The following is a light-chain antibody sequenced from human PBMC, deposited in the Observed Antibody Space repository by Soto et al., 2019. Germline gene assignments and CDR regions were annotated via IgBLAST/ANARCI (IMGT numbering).Light chain of an antibody. J-gene: IGLJ2*01. CDR1: SSDVGSYNL. CDR2: EVS. CDR3: CSYAGSSTFHVV. Sequence: QSALTQPASVSGSPGQSITISCTGTSSDVGSYNLVSWYQQHPGKAPKLMIYEVSKRPSGVSNRFSGSKSGNTASLTISGLQAEDEADYYCCSYAGSSTFHVVFGGGTQLTAL. V-gene: IGLV2-23*02.